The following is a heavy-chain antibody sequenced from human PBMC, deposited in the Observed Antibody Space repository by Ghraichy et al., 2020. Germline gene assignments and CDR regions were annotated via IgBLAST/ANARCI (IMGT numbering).Heavy chain of an antibody. CDR3: ARQPITRLWYFDL. CDR2: ISSDGTFT. J-gene: IGHJ2*01. Sequence: SCAASGFIFSEYPMHWVRQGPDKGLECVAVISSDGTFTYYPDSVRGRFFISRDSSRSTLLLHMNTLRPEDTALYYCARQPITRLWYFDLWGRGTLVTVSS. CDR1: GFIFSEYP. V-gene: IGHV3-30*04. D-gene: IGHD5-24*01.